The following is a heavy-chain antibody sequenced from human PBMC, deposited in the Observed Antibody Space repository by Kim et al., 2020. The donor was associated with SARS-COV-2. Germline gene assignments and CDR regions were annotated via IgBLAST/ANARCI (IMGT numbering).Heavy chain of an antibody. J-gene: IGHJ4*02. CDR3: ARAVVSGILHFDF. V-gene: IGHV3-48*01. D-gene: IGHD3-10*01. Sequence: YAASGKGRFTIARDNAKNSLYLQMNSLRGEDTAVYDCARAVVSGILHFDFWGQGTLVTVSS.